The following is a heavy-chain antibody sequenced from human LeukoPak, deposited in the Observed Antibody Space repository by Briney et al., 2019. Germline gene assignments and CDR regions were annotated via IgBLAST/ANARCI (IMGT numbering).Heavy chain of an antibody. CDR1: SGSISSSNW. CDR2: IYHSGST. D-gene: IGHD3-10*01. J-gene: IGHJ4*02. V-gene: IGHV4-4*02. CDR3: AREILGSGYYFDY. Sequence: SETLSLTCAVSSGSISSSNWWSWVRQPPGKGLEWIGEIYHSGSTNYNPSLKSRVTISVDKSKNQFSLKLSSVTAADTAVYYCAREILGSGYYFDYWGQGTLVTVSS.